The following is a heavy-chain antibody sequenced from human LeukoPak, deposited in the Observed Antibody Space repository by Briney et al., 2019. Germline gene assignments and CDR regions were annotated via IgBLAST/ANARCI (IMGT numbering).Heavy chain of an antibody. CDR2: ISYSGST. J-gene: IGHJ4*02. CDR3: ASTGYSSGWYWFDY. V-gene: IGHV4-59*01. CDR1: GGSISSYY. Sequence: SEILSLTCTVSGGSISSYYWSWIRQPPGKGLEWIGYISYSGSTNYNPSLKSRVTILVDTSKNQFSLKLSSVTAADTAVYHCASTGYSSGWYWFDYWGQGTLVTVSS. D-gene: IGHD6-19*01.